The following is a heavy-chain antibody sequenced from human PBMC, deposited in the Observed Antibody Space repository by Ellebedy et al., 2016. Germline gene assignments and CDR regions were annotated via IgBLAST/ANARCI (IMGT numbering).Heavy chain of an antibody. CDR3: ARGVGSGWFDP. D-gene: IGHD2-15*01. Sequence: GGSLRLSCAASGFTVSTNYMKWVRQAPGKGLEWVSASFSDGNTYYADSVKGRFTISRDNSKNTLYLQMNSLRAEDTAVYYCARGVGSGWFDPWGQGSRVTVSS. V-gene: IGHV3-53*01. CDR2: SFSDGNT. J-gene: IGHJ5*02. CDR1: GFTVSTNY.